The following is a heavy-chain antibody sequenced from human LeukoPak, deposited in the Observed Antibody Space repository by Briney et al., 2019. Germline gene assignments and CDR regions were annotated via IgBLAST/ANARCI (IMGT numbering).Heavy chain of an antibody. D-gene: IGHD6-13*01. CDR2: ISGSGGST. CDR3: AKTRPLDSSSWSHGDY. CDR1: GFTFSSYA. Sequence: GGSLRLSCAASGFTFSSYAMSWVRQAPGKGLEWVSAISGSGGSTYYAGSVKGRFTISRDNSKNTLYLQMNSLRAEDTAVYYCAKTRPLDSSSWSHGDYWGQGTLVTVSS. V-gene: IGHV3-23*01. J-gene: IGHJ4*02.